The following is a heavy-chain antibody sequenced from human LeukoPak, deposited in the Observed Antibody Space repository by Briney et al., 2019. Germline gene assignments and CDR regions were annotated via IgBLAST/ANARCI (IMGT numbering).Heavy chain of an antibody. V-gene: IGHV4-31*03. Sequence: PSETLSLTCTVSGGSISSGGYYWSWIRQHPGKGLEWIRYIYYSGSTYYNPSLKSRVTISIDTSKNHFSLKLNSVTAADTAVYYCTRDSGSWTVDYWGQGTLVTVSS. CDR3: TRDSGSWTVDY. D-gene: IGHD1-26*01. CDR2: IYYSGST. J-gene: IGHJ4*02. CDR1: GGSISSGGYY.